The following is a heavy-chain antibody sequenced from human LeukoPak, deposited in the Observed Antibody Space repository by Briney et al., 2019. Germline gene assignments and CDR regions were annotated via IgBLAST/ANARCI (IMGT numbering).Heavy chain of an antibody. J-gene: IGHJ4*02. CDR1: GFTFSGYS. CDR3: ARFKTGGSSPGY. CDR2: ISSSSSYI. V-gene: IGHV3-21*01. D-gene: IGHD2-15*01. Sequence: GGSLRLSCAASGFTFSGYSMNWVRQAPGKGLEWVSSISSSSSYIYYEDSVKGRFTISRDNAKNSLYLQMNSLRAEDTAVYYCARFKTGGSSPGYWGQGTLVTVSS.